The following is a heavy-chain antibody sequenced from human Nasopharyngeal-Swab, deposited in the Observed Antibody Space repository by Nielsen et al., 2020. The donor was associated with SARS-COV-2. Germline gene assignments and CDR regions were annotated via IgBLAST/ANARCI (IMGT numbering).Heavy chain of an antibody. CDR2: ISGSGGST. CDR3: AKGPLIIVVDYYFGY. V-gene: IGHV3-23*01. Sequence: WIRQPPGKGLEWVSAISGSGGSTYYADSVKGRFTISRDNSKNTLYLQMNSLRAEDTAVYYCAKGPLIIVVDYYFGYWGQGTLVTVSS. D-gene: IGHD2-2*01. J-gene: IGHJ4*02.